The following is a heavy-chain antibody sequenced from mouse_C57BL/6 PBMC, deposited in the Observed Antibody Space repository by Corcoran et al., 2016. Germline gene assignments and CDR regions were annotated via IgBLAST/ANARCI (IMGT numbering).Heavy chain of an antibody. D-gene: IGHD1-1*01. CDR3: ARSLFITTVVATRDFDY. CDR1: GYTFTDYY. J-gene: IGHJ2*01. CDR2: IYPGSGNT. Sequence: QVQLKQSGAELVRPGASVKLSCKASGYTFTDYYINWVKQRPGQGLEWIARIYPGSGNTYYNEKFKGKATLTAEKSSSTAYMQLSSLTSEDSAVYFCARSLFITTVVATRDFDYWGQGTTLTVSS. V-gene: IGHV1-76*01.